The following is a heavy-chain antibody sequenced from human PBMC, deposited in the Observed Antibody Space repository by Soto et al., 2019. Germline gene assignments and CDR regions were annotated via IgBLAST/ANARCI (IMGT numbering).Heavy chain of an antibody. D-gene: IGHD4-17*01. V-gene: IGHV3-21*01. CDR3: ARVGYGDYVWGGYFDY. Sequence: GGSLRLSCAASGFTFSSYSMNWVRQAPGKGLEWVSSISSSSSYIYYADSVKGRFTISRDNAKNSLYLQMNSLRAEDTAVYYCARVGYGDYVWGGYFDYWGQGTLVTVSS. CDR1: GFTFSSYS. CDR2: ISSSSSYI. J-gene: IGHJ4*02.